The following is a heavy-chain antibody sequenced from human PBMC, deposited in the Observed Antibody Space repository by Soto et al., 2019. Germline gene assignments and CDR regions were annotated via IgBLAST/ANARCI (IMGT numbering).Heavy chain of an antibody. V-gene: IGHV4-34*01. CDR1: GGSFSGYY. CDR2: INHSGST. D-gene: IGHD3-9*01. J-gene: IGHJ4*02. Sequence: PSETLSLTCAVYGGSFSGYYWSWIRQPPGKGLEWIGEINHSGSTNYNPSLKSRVTISVDTSKNQFSLKLSSVTAADTAVYYCAIIIPRYFDWLPSTPFDYWGQGTLVTVSS. CDR3: AIIIPRYFDWLPSTPFDY.